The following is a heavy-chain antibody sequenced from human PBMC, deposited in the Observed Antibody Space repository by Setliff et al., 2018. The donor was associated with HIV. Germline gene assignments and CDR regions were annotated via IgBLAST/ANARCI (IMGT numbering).Heavy chain of an antibody. CDR3: ARSLSGDYYYGMDV. D-gene: IGHD3-10*01. CDR2: LSSSGRT. V-gene: IGHV4-59*11. Sequence: PSETLSLTCTVSGGSISSHYWSWIRQSPGKRLEWIGSLSSSGRTGYNPSLESRVTISVDTSKNQFSLKLSSVTASDTALYYCARSLSGDYYYGMDVWGQGTAVTVSS. CDR1: GGSISSHY. J-gene: IGHJ6*02.